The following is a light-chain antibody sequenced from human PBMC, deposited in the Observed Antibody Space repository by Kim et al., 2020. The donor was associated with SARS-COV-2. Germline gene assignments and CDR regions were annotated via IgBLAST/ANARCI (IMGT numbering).Light chain of an antibody. V-gene: IGLV2-8*01. CDR1: SSDVGGYNY. J-gene: IGLJ3*02. Sequence: QSALTQPPSASGSPGQSVTISCSGTSSDVGGYNYVSWYQLHPGKAPKLMIYEVNKRPSVVPDRFSCSKSGNTASLTVSGLQAEDEADYYCSSYAGSNTWVFGGGTQLTVL. CDR2: EVN. CDR3: SSYAGSNTWV.